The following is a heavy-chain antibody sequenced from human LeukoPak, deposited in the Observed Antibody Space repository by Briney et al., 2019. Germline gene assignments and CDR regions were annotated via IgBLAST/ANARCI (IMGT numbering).Heavy chain of an antibody. V-gene: IGHV3-53*01. D-gene: IGHD2-21*02. Sequence: GGSLRLSCAASGFTVSSNYMSWVRQAPGKGLECVSVIYIGGSAGSTYYAESVKGRFTISRDNSKNTLYLQMNSLRAEDTALYYCARLEAYCGGDCYSGVGAFDLWGQGTMVTVSS. J-gene: IGHJ3*01. CDR3: ARLEAYCGGDCYSGVGAFDL. CDR2: IYIGGSAGST. CDR1: GFTVSSNY.